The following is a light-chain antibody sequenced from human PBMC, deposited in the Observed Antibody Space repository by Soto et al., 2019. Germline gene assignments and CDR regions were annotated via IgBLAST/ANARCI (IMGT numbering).Light chain of an antibody. CDR3: QQSYSTPQYT. CDR2: AAS. Sequence: DIQMTQSPSSLSASVGDRVSITCRASQSISSHLNWYKQKPGKAPKLLVYAASSLQSGVPSRFSGTGSGTDFTLTISSLQPEDFATYYCQQSYSTPQYTFGQGTKLEIK. CDR1: QSISSH. V-gene: IGKV1-39*01. J-gene: IGKJ2*01.